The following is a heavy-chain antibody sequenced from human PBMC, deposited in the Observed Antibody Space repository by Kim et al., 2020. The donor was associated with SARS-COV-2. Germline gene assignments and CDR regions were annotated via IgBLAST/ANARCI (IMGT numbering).Heavy chain of an antibody. V-gene: IGHV1-24*01. J-gene: IGHJ6*03. CDR2: FDPEDGKT. CDR1: GYTLTELS. Sequence: ASVKVSCKVSGYTLTELSMHWVRQAPGKGLEWMGGFDPEDGKTIYAQKFQGRVTMTEDTSTDTAYMELSSLRSEDTAVYYCATPPPGPGDYYYMDVWGKGTTVTVSS. CDR3: ATPPPGPGDYYYMDV.